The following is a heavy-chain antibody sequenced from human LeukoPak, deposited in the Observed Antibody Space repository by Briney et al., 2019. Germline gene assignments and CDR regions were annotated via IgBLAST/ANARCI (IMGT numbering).Heavy chain of an antibody. Sequence: SETLSLTCTVSGGSISSYYWSWIRQPPGKGLEWIGYIYYSGSTNYNPSLKSRVTISVDTSKNQFSLKLSSVTAADTAVYYCARYLDYGGNSRVFQHWGQGTLVTVSS. V-gene: IGHV4-59*12. CDR3: ARYLDYGGNSRVFQH. J-gene: IGHJ1*01. CDR2: IYYSGST. D-gene: IGHD4-23*01. CDR1: GGSISSYY.